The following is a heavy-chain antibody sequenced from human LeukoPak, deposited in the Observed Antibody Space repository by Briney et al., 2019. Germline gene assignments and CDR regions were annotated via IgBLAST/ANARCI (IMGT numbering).Heavy chain of an antibody. CDR1: GFTFSSYW. CDR3: AKGAYYDFWSGYSFDY. J-gene: IGHJ4*02. D-gene: IGHD3-3*01. Sequence: GGSLRLSCAASGFTFSSYWMHWVRQAPGKGLVWVSRINSDGSSTSYADSVKGRFTISRDNSKNTLYLQMNSLRAEDTAVYYCAKGAYYDFWSGYSFDYWGQGTLVTVSS. CDR2: INSDGSST. V-gene: IGHV3-74*01.